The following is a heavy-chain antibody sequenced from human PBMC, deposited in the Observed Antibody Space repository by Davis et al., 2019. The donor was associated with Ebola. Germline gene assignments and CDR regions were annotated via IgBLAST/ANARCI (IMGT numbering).Heavy chain of an antibody. CDR2: IIISSSYI. D-gene: IGHD2-2*01. Sequence: PGGSLRLSCAASAFTFSSYSMNWVRQAPGKGLEWVSSIIISSSYIYYADSVKGRFTISRDNAKNSLYLQMNSLRAEDTAVYYCARDRCSSTSCPLVYYYYYGMDVWGQGTTVTVSS. V-gene: IGHV3-21*01. CDR3: ARDRCSSTSCPLVYYYYYGMDV. J-gene: IGHJ6*02. CDR1: AFTFSSYS.